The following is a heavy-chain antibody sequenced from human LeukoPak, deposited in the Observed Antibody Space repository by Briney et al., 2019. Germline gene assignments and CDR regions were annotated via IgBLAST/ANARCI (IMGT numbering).Heavy chain of an antibody. CDR1: GGSISSGDFY. V-gene: IGHV4-39*01. CDR3: ARHSRSGSGGYENAFDI. CDR2: IYSGGST. J-gene: IGHJ3*02. D-gene: IGHD5-12*01. Sequence: SETLSLTCTVSGGSISSGDFYWNWIRQSPGKGLEWIGNIYSGGSTYYTPSLKSRVTISVDTSKNQFSLKLSSVTAADTAIYFCARHSRSGSGGYENAFDIWGQGTMVTVSS.